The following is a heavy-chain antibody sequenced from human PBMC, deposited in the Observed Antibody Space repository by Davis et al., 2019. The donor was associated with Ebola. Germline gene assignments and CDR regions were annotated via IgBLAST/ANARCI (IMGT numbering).Heavy chain of an antibody. V-gene: IGHV1-8*01. CDR1: GYTFTSYD. J-gene: IGHJ4*02. Sequence: AASAKVSCKASGYTFTSYDINWVRPATGQGLEWMGWMNPNSGNTGYAQKFQGRVTMTRNTSITTAYMELSSLRSEDTAVYYCARRIGHSYGKGDYWGQGTLVTVSS. CDR3: ARRIGHSYGKGDY. D-gene: IGHD5-18*01. CDR2: MNPNSGNT.